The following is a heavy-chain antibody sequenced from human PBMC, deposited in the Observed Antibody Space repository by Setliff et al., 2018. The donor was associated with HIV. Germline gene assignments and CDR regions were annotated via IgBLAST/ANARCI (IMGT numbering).Heavy chain of an antibody. Sequence: GGSLRLSCAASGFTFSSYWMSWVRQAPGKGLEWVANTRQDEGEKFYADSVRGRFTISRDNAKNSLYLQMNSLRAEDMALYYCAKDSAFDSSGYFDYWGQGTLVTVSS. CDR3: AKDSAFDSSGYFDY. V-gene: IGHV3-7*03. D-gene: IGHD3-22*01. CDR2: TRQDEGEK. CDR1: GFTFSSYW. J-gene: IGHJ4*02.